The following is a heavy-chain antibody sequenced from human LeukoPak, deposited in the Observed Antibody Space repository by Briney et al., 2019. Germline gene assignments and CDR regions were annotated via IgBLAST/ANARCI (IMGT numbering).Heavy chain of an antibody. J-gene: IGHJ4*02. D-gene: IGHD6-19*01. CDR1: GGSISSYY. Sequence: PSETLSLTCTVSGGSISSYYWSWIRQPPGKGLEWIGYIYYSGSTNYNPSLKSRVTISVDTSKNQFSLKLSSVTAADTAVYYCARVGVAVAGFDYWGQGTLVTVSS. CDR3: ARVGVAVAGFDY. CDR2: IYYSGST. V-gene: IGHV4-59*01.